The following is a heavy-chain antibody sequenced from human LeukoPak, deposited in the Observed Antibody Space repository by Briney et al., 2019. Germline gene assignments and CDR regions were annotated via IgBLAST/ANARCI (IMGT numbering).Heavy chain of an antibody. CDR1: GFTFSDYY. V-gene: IGHV3-11*04. CDR3: ARGQWLGPQYYFDY. CDR2: ISSCGSTI. D-gene: IGHD6-19*01. Sequence: GGSLRLSCAASGFTFSDYYMSWIRQAPGKGLEWVSYISSCGSTIYYADSVKGRFTFSRDNAKNSLYLQMNSLRAEDTAVYYCARGQWLGPQYYFDYWGQGTLVTVSS. J-gene: IGHJ4*02.